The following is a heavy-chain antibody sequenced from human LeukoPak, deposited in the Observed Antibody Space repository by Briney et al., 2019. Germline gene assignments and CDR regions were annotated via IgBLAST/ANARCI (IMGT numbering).Heavy chain of an antibody. CDR3: ASEVEVGARYFDY. Sequence: SETLSLTCAVYGGSFSGYYWSWIRQPPGKGLEWIGEINHSGSTNYNPSLKSRVTISVDTSKNQFSLELSSVTAADTAVYYCASEVEVGARYFDYWGQGTLVTVSS. CDR2: INHSGST. J-gene: IGHJ4*02. CDR1: GGSFSGYY. V-gene: IGHV4-34*01. D-gene: IGHD1-26*01.